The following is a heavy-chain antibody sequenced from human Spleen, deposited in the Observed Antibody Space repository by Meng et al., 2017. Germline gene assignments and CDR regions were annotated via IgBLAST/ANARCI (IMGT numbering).Heavy chain of an antibody. Sequence: GESLKISCAASGFPFSTYAMSWVRQAPGKGLEWVGRIKSNSDGGTTDYAAPVKGRFTISRDDSKNTLYLQMNSLITEDTAVYFCATGAAAADHWGQGTLVTVSS. J-gene: IGHJ4*02. CDR2: IKSNSDGGTT. D-gene: IGHD6-13*01. CDR3: ATGAAAADH. V-gene: IGHV3-15*01. CDR1: GFPFSTYA.